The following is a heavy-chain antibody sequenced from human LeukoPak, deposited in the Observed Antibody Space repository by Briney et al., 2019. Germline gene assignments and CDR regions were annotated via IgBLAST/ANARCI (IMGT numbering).Heavy chain of an antibody. V-gene: IGHV1-2*02. CDR2: INPNSGGT. CDR3: ARDDSSSSIFDY. CDR1: GYTFTGYY. D-gene: IGHD6-6*01. J-gene: IGHJ4*02. Sequence: ASVKVSCMASGYTFTGYYMHWVRQAPGQGLEWMGWINPNSGGTNYAQKFQGRVTMTRDTSISTAYMELSRLRSDDTAVYYCARDDSSSSIFDYWGQGTLVTVSS.